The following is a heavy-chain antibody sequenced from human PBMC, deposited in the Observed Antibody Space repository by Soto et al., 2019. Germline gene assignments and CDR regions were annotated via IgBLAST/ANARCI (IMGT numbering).Heavy chain of an antibody. CDR2: ISSSGSTI. J-gene: IGHJ4*02. CDR1: GFTFSDYY. CDR3: AKVSQILTGYYNY. D-gene: IGHD3-9*01. V-gene: IGHV3-11*01. Sequence: GGSLRLSCAASGFTFSDYYMSWIRQAPGKGLEWVSYISSSGSTIYYADSVKGRFTISRDNAKNSLYLQMNSLRAEDTAVYYCAKVSQILTGYYNYWGQGTLVTVSS.